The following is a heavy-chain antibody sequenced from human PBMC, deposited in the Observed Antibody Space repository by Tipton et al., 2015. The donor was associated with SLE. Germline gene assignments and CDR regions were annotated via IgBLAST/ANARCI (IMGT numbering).Heavy chain of an antibody. D-gene: IGHD1-26*01. CDR2: ISYTGNT. CDR1: GASISTHY. CDR3: ARLPREWEVNALYYYFYYVDV. Sequence: TLSLTCTVSGASISTHYWSWIRRPPGKGLEWIGYISYTGNTNFNPSLKSRVTISVDTSKNQFSLTLSSVTAADTAVYYCARLPREWEVNALYYYFYYVDVWGKGTPVTVSS. J-gene: IGHJ6*03. V-gene: IGHV4-59*08.